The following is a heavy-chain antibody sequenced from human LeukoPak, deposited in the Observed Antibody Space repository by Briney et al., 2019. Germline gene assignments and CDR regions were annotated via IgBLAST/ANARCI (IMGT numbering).Heavy chain of an antibody. CDR1: GYTFTSYA. V-gene: IGHV1-3*01. D-gene: IGHD2-21*02. Sequence: ASVKVSCKASGYTFTSYAIHWVRQAPGQRLEWMGWINAGNGNTKYSQKFQGRVTITRDTSASTAYMELSSLRSEDTAVYYCARVYCGADCYSHYYYGMDVWGQGTTVTVSS. J-gene: IGHJ6*02. CDR3: ARVYCGADCYSHYYYGMDV. CDR2: INAGNGNT.